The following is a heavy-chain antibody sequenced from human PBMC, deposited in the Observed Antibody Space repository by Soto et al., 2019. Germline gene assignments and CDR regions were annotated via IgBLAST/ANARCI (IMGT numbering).Heavy chain of an antibody. CDR3: ARYSRSSAGYYFGMDV. CDR2: IDSDGSST. V-gene: IGHV3-74*01. J-gene: IGHJ6*02. D-gene: IGHD6-6*01. CDR1: GFTFSTYW. Sequence: PGGSLRLSCAASGFTFSTYWMHWVRQAPGKGLVWVSRIDSDGSSTTYVDSVKGRFTISRDNAKNTLYLQMNSLRAEDTAVYYCARYSRSSAGYYFGMDVWGQGTTVTVSS.